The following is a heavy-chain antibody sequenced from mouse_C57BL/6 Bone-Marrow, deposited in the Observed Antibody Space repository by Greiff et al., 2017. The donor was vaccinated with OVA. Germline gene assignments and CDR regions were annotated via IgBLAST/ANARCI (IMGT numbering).Heavy chain of an antibody. Sequence: QVQLQQSWTVLARPGASVKMSCKASGYTFTSYWMHWVKQRPGRGLEWIGRIDPNSGGTKYNEKFKSKATLTVDKPSSTAYMQLSSLTSEDSAVYYCARKRDYGYPYYAMDYWGQGTSVTVSS. V-gene: IGHV1-72*01. D-gene: IGHD2-2*01. CDR1: GYTFTSYW. J-gene: IGHJ4*01. CDR2: IDPNSGGT. CDR3: ARKRDYGYPYYAMDY.